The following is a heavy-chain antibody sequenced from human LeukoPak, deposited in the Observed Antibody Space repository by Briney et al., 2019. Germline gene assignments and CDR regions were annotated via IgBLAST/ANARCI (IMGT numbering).Heavy chain of an antibody. CDR3: AREGRATGTPEDY. D-gene: IGHD1-1*01. J-gene: IGHJ4*02. V-gene: IGHV3-21*01. Sequence: GGSLRLSCAASGFTFSSYSMNWVRQAPGKGLEWVSSISSGSGNIYYADSVKGRFTVSRDNAKNSLYLQMVSLRAEDTALYYCAREGRATGTPEDYWGQGTLVTVSS. CDR1: GFTFSSYS. CDR2: ISSGSGNI.